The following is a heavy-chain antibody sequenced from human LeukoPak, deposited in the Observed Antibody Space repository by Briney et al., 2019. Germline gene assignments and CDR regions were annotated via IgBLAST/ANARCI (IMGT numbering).Heavy chain of an antibody. Sequence: ASVKVSCKASGYTFINYYMHWVRQAPGQGLEWMGIINPSGGSTTYAQKFQGRVTMTRDMSTSTVYMELSSLRSEDSAVYYCATIVYYYDSSGYYDTPFDPWGQGTLVTVSS. J-gene: IGHJ5*02. D-gene: IGHD3-22*01. CDR1: GYTFINYY. CDR3: ATIVYYYDSSGYYDTPFDP. CDR2: INPSGGST. V-gene: IGHV1-46*01.